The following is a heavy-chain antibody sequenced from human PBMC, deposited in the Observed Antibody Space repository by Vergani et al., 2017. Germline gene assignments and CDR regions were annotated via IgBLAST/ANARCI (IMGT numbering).Heavy chain of an antibody. CDR1: GGSFSGYY. Sequence: QVQLQQWGAGLLKPSETLSLTCAVYGGSFSGYYWSWIRQPPGKGLEWIGEINHSGSTNYNPSLKSRVTISVDTSKNQFYRKLSSVTAADTAVYYCARGARGYSYGKPYYYYMDVWGRETTVSVSS. CDR3: ARGARGYSYGKPYYYYMDV. V-gene: IGHV4-34*01. D-gene: IGHD5-18*01. J-gene: IGHJ6*03. CDR2: INHSGST.